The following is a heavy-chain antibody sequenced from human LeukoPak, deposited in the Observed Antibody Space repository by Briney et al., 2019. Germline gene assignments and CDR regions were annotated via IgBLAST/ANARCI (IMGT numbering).Heavy chain of an antibody. J-gene: IGHJ4*02. D-gene: IGHD3-3*01. V-gene: IGHV4-59*08. CDR2: IYYSGST. Sequence: SETLSLTCTVSGGSISSYYWSWIRQPPGKGLEWIGYIYYSGSTNYNPSLKSRVTISVDTSKNQFSLKLSSVTAADTAVYYCARLTGDFWSGYSLGFDHWGQGTLVTVSS. CDR3: ARLTGDFWSGYSLGFDH. CDR1: GGSISSYY.